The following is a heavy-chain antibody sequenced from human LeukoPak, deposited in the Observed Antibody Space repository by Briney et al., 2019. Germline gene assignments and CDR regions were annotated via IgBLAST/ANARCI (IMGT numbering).Heavy chain of an antibody. CDR1: GYTFTSYY. CDR2: INPSGGST. D-gene: IGHD3-10*01. V-gene: IGHV1-46*01. J-gene: IGHJ4*02. CDR3: ARGQYYGSGSSQFDY. Sequence: ASVKVSCKASGYTFTSYYMHWVRQAPGQGLEWMGIINPSGGSTSYAQKFQGRVTMTRDTSTSTVYMELRSLRSDDTAVYYCARGQYYGSGSSQFDYWGQGTLVTVSS.